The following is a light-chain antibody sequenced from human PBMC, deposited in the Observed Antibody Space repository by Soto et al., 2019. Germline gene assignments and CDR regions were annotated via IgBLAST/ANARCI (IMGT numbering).Light chain of an antibody. V-gene: IGLV2-14*03. Sequence: QSVLTQPASVSGSLGQSIAISCTGTRSDVGSRDSVSWYQHHPGKAPKLIIYDVNVRPSGVSHRFSGSKSGNTASLTISGLQAEDEADYSCASYTAANTLVFGGGTKLT. CDR3: ASYTAANTLV. J-gene: IGLJ3*02. CDR2: DVN. CDR1: RSDVGSRDS.